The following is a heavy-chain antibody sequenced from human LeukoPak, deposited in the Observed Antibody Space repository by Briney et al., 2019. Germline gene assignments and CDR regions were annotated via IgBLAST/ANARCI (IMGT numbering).Heavy chain of an antibody. J-gene: IGHJ2*01. Sequence: ASVKVSCKASGYTFTSYGISWVRQAPGQGLEWMGWISAYNGNTNYAQKLQGRVTMTTDTSTSTAYMELRSLRSDDTAVYYCARTTYSSGYYYWYFDLWGRGTLVTVSS. CDR1: GYTFTSYG. CDR2: ISAYNGNT. CDR3: ARTTYSSGYYYWYFDL. V-gene: IGHV1-18*01. D-gene: IGHD3-22*01.